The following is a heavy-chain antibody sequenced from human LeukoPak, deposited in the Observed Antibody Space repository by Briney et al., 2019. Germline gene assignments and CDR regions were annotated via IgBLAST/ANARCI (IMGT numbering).Heavy chain of an antibody. J-gene: IGHJ5*02. CDR3: ARGLIVVVPAATNWFDP. CDR2: INHSGST. V-gene: IGHV4-34*01. D-gene: IGHD2-2*01. Sequence: PSEILSLTCAVYGGSFSGYYWSWIRQPPGKGLEWIGEINHSGSTNYNPSLKSRVTISVDTSKNQFSLKLSSVTAADTAVYYCARGLIVVVPAATNWFDPWGQGTLVTVSS. CDR1: GGSFSGYY.